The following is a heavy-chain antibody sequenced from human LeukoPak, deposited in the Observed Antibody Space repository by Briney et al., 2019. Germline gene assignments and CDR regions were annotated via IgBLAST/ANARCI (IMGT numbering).Heavy chain of an antibody. J-gene: IGHJ4*02. Sequence: SGTLSLTCSVSGGSVSNTLHYWGWIRQPPGKGLEWIGNINYIGSSAYNPSLRSRVTVSVDTSKSQSSPKMRSVTAADTAVYYCARLTKGRYFDYIFDYWGQGSLVTVSS. CDR2: INYIGSS. V-gene: IGHV4-39*01. D-gene: IGHD3-9*01. CDR1: GGSVSNTLHY. CDR3: ARLTKGRYFDYIFDY.